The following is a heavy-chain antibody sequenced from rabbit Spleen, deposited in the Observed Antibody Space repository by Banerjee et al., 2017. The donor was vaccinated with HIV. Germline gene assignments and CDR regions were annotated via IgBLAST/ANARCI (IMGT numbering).Heavy chain of an antibody. CDR2: TVGGRSTFT. CDR3: ARDTATSFSTYGMDL. V-gene: IGHV1S40*01. CDR1: GFSFSSNDY. J-gene: IGHJ6*01. Sequence: QSLEESGGGLVQPEGSLTLTCKASGFSFSSNDYMCWVRQAPGKGLEWIACTVGGRSTFTYYASWAKGRFTISKASSTTVTLQMTSLTAADTATYFCARDTATSFSTYGMDLWGPGTLVTVS. D-gene: IGHD1-1*01.